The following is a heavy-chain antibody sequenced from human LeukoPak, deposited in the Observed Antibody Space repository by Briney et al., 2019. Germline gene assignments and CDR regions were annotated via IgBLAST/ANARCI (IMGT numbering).Heavy chain of an antibody. CDR1: GFTFSSYN. Sequence: GGSLRLSXAAAGFTFSSYNMNWVRQAPGKGLEWVSSISSSSSYIYYADSVKGRFTISRDNAKNSLYLQMNSLRAEDTAIYYCARDTEEEAYSSGADVFDYWSQGTLVTVSS. CDR2: ISSSSSYI. CDR3: ARDTEEEAYSSGADVFDY. D-gene: IGHD6-19*01. V-gene: IGHV3-21*01. J-gene: IGHJ4*02.